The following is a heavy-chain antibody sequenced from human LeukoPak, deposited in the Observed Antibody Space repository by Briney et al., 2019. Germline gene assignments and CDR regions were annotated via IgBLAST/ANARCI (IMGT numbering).Heavy chain of an antibody. CDR3: ARHALYSSIIRNYYYGMDV. CDR2: IHYSGST. V-gene: IGHV4-39*01. CDR1: GGSISSSSYY. J-gene: IGHJ6*02. D-gene: IGHD5-18*01. Sequence: SETLSLTCTVSGGSISSSSYYWGWIRQPPGKGLEWIASIHYSGSTYYNPSLKSRVTISVDTSKNQFSLKLSSVTAADTAVYYCARHALYSSIIRNYYYGMDVWGQGTTVTVSS.